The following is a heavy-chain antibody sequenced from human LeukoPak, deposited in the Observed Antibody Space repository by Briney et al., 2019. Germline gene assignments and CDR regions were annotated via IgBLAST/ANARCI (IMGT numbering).Heavy chain of an antibody. D-gene: IGHD4-17*01. CDR2: IKSKTDGGTT. V-gene: IGHV3-15*01. CDR1: GFTFSDVW. CDR3: TIDYGDYEGDYYFDY. J-gene: IGHJ4*02. Sequence: GGSLRLSCAASGFTFSDVWMSWVRQAPGKGLEWVGRIKSKTDGGTTDYAAPVKGRFTISRDDSKSTLYLQVNSLKTEDSAVYYCTIDYGDYEGDYYFDYWGQGTLVTVSS.